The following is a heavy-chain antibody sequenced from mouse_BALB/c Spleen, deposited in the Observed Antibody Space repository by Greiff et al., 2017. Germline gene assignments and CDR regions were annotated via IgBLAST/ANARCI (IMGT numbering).Heavy chain of an antibody. CDR3: ARGKIYYGNPYWYFDV. J-gene: IGHJ1*01. CDR2: INPSTGYT. D-gene: IGHD2-1*01. CDR1: GYTFTSYW. Sequence: VQLKESGAELAKPGASVKMSCKASGYTFTSYWMHWVKQRPGQGLEWIGYINPSTGYTEYNQKFKDKATLTADKSSSTAYMQLSSLTSEDSAVYYCARGKIYYGNPYWYFDVWGAGTTVTVSS. V-gene: IGHV1-7*01.